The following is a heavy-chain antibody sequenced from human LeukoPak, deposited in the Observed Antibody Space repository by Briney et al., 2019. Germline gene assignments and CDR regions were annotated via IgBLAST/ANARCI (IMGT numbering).Heavy chain of an antibody. CDR2: IIPIFGTA. CDR3: ARDDGPEPFDAFDI. CDR1: GGTFSSYA. J-gene: IGHJ3*02. V-gene: IGHV1-69*13. D-gene: IGHD1-14*01. Sequence: SVKVSCKTSGGTFSSYAISWVRQPPGQGLEGMGGIIPIFGTAKYAQKFQGRVTITADESTSTAYMELSSLRSEDTAVYYCARDDGPEPFDAFDIWGQGTMVTVSS.